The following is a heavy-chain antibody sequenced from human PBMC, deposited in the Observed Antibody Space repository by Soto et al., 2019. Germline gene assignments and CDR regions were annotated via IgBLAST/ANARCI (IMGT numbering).Heavy chain of an antibody. CDR1: GYTFTSYY. V-gene: IGHV1-46*01. CDR2: INPSGGST. J-gene: IGHJ4*02. CDR3: ARDALRFLEWSSYYFDY. Sequence: GASVKVSCKASGYTFTSYYMHWVRQAPGQGLEWMGIINPSGGSTSYAQKFQGRVTITRDTSASTAYMELSSLRSEDTAVYYCARDALRFLEWSSYYFDYWGQGTLVTVSS. D-gene: IGHD3-3*01.